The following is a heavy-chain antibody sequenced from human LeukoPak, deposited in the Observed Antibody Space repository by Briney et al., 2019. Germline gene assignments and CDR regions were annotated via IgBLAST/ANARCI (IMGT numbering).Heavy chain of an antibody. V-gene: IGHV3-23*01. CDR1: GFTFSSYA. Sequence: QPGGSLRLSCAASGFTFSSYAMSWVRQAPGKGLEWVSAISGSGGSTYYADSVKGRFAVSRDNSMNTLYLHMSSLRDDDAAVYYCAKGRAAGLLDWFDPWGQGTLVTVSS. CDR3: AKGRAAGLLDWFDP. J-gene: IGHJ5*02. D-gene: IGHD6-19*01. CDR2: ISGSGGST.